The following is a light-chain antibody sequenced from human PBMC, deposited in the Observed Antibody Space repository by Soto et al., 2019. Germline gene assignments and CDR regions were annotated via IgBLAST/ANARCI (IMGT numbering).Light chain of an antibody. Sequence: EIVMTQSPATLSVSPGERATLSCRASQSVSSNLVWYQQKPGQAPRLRMYDASSRATDSPTRCSGSGYGKEFTLTISSLQSEDFAVYYCQQSSNWHGTFGQGTKGDLK. V-gene: IGKV3-15*01. CDR1: QSVSSN. CDR2: DAS. J-gene: IGKJ1*01. CDR3: QQSSNWHGT.